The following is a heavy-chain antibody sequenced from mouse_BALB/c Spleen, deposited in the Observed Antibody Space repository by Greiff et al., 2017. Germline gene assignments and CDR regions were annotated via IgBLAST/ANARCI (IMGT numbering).Heavy chain of an antibody. CDR2: ISNGGGST. Sequence: EVQVVESGGGLVQPGGSLKLSCAASGFTFSSYTMSWVRQTPEKRLEWVAYISNGGGSTYYPATVKGRFTISRDKAKNTLYLQMSSLKSEDTAMYYCARQRDDGRRGYYAMDYWGQGTSVTVSS. CDR3: ARQRDDGRRGYYAMDY. V-gene: IGHV5-12-2*01. D-gene: IGHD2-14*01. CDR1: GFTFSSYT. J-gene: IGHJ4*01.